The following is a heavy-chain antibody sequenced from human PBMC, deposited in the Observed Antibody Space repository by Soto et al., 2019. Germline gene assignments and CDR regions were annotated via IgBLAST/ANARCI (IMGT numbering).Heavy chain of an antibody. Sequence: EVQLVESGGGLVQPGRSLRLSCAASGFTFDDYGMHWVRQAPGKGLEWVSGISWNSGSIGYADSVKGRFTISRDNARNSMYLQMNRLRAEDTALYYCAKGQGNWNDGDGFDIWGQGTTVTVSS. CDR1: GFTFDDYG. CDR2: ISWNSGSI. D-gene: IGHD1-1*01. CDR3: AKGQGNWNDGDGFDI. V-gene: IGHV3-9*01. J-gene: IGHJ3*02.